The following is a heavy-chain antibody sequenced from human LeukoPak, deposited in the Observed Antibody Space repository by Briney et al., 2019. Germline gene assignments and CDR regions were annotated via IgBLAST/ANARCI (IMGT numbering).Heavy chain of an antibody. Sequence: GGSLRLSCAASGFTFSSYSMNWVRQAPGKGLEWVSYISSSSSTIYYADSVKGRFTISRDNAKNSLYLQMNSLRAEDTAVYYCARERRSSKDIVVADAFDIWGQGTMVTVSS. D-gene: IGHD2-2*01. CDR1: GFTFSSYS. J-gene: IGHJ3*02. V-gene: IGHV3-48*01. CDR3: ARERRSSKDIVVADAFDI. CDR2: ISSSSSTI.